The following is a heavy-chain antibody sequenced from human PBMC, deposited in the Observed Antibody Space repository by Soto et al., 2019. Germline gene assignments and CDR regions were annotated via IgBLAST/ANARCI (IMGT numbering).Heavy chain of an antibody. D-gene: IGHD6-13*01. J-gene: IGHJ5*02. Sequence: QVQLVQSGAEVKKPGSSVKVSCKASGGTFSSYTISWVRQAPGQGLEWMGRIIPILGIANYAQKFQGRVTITADKSTGTAYMELSSLRSEDTAVYYCARGGSSSWYLLNWFDPWGQGTLVTVSS. CDR3: ARGGSSSWYLLNWFDP. CDR2: IIPILGIA. CDR1: GGTFSSYT. V-gene: IGHV1-69*02.